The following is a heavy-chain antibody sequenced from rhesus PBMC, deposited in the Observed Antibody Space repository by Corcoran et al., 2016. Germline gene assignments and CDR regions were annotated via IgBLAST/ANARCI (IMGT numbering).Heavy chain of an antibody. D-gene: IGHD3-3*01. J-gene: IGHJ5-1*01. V-gene: IGHV3S4*01. Sequence: EVQLVESGGGLVQPGGSLRLSCAASGFTFSSYDMSWVRQALGKGLEWVLYISNTGKTIYYADSVKGRCTISRDNAKNSLSLQMNSLKTDDTAVYYCTRSPYLDWFRFDVWGPGVLVTVSS. CDR3: TRSPYLDWFRFDV. CDR2: ISNTGKTI. CDR1: GFTFSSYD.